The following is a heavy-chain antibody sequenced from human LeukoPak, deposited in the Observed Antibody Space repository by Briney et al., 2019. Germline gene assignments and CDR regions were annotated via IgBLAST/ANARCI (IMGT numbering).Heavy chain of an antibody. CDR1: GGSFSAHY. J-gene: IGHJ5*02. CDR2: INHSGST. CDR3: VNRLRRSWYRGSWFDP. Sequence: PSETLSLTCAVYGGSFSAHYWNRIRQPPGKGLEWIGEINHSGSTNYNPSPKSRVTISVDMSKNPFSLKLSSVTAADTAVYYCVNRLRRSWYRGSWFDPWGQGTLVTVSS. V-gene: IGHV4-34*01. D-gene: IGHD6-13*01.